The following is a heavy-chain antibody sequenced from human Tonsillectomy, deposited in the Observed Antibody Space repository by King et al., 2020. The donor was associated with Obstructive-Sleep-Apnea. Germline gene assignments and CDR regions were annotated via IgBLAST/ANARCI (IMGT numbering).Heavy chain of an antibody. CDR1: GFTFSSYG. D-gene: IGHD3-10*01. Sequence: VQLVESGGGVVQPGRSLRLSCAASGFTFSSYGMQWVRQAPGKGLEWVAVISYDGSNKYYADSVKGRFTISRDNSKNTLYLQMNSLRAEDTAVYYCAKDRGGSGSYADYWGQGTLVTVSS. CDR2: ISYDGSNK. CDR3: AKDRGGSGSYADY. J-gene: IGHJ4*02. V-gene: IGHV3-30*18.